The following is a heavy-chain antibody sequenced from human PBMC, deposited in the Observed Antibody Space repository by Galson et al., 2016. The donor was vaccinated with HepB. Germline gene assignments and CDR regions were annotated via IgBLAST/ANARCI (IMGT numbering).Heavy chain of an antibody. CDR1: GFNFNIYR. J-gene: IGHJ4*02. CDR3: ARDHSLGPGVVYYFDY. V-gene: IGHV3-21*01. D-gene: IGHD3-10*01. Sequence: SLRLSCAVSGFNFNIYRVNWVRQAPGKGLEWVAAIGFNPNNLYYADSVKGRFTIARDNTRSSLFLQMNSLTVEDTAVYFCARDHSLGPGVVYYFDYWGQGTLVTVSS. CDR2: IGFNPNNL.